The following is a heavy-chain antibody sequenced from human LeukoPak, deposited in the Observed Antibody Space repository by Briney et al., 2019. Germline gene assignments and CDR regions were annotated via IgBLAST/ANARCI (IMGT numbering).Heavy chain of an antibody. Sequence: SVKVSCKASGGTFSSYAISWVRQAPGQGLEWMGRIIPIFGTANYAQKFQGRVTITTDESTSTAYMELSSLRSEDTAVYYCAGDGQVGMTTVTQLDYWGQGTLVTVSS. V-gene: IGHV1-69*05. CDR1: GGTFSSYA. CDR3: AGDGQVGMTTVTQLDY. D-gene: IGHD4-17*01. J-gene: IGHJ4*02. CDR2: IIPIFGTA.